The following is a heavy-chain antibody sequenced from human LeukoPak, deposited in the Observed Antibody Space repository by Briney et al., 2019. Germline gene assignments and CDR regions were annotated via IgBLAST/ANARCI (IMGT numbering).Heavy chain of an antibody. Sequence: SETLSLTCTVSGVSVTSSAYYWRWIRQSPGKVLEWIGNIYYSENTYYNPSLKSRVTMSIDTSKNQFSLKLSSVTAADTAVYYCARAAHSGSLAPFDYWGQGTLVTVSS. CDR3: ARAAHSGSLAPFDY. V-gene: IGHV4-39*07. CDR1: GVSVTSSAYY. D-gene: IGHD1-26*01. J-gene: IGHJ4*02. CDR2: IYYSENT.